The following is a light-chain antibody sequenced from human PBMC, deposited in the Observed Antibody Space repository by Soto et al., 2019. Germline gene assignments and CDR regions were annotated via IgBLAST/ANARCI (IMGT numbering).Light chain of an antibody. CDR3: QQYYSYPRT. J-gene: IGKJ1*01. CDR1: QGISSY. Sequence: AIRMTQSPSSFSASTGDRVTITCRACQGISSYLAWYQQKPGKAPKLLIYAASTSQSGVPSRFSGSGSGTDFTLTISCLQSEDFATYYCQQYYSYPRTFGQGTKVEIK. CDR2: AAS. V-gene: IGKV1-8*01.